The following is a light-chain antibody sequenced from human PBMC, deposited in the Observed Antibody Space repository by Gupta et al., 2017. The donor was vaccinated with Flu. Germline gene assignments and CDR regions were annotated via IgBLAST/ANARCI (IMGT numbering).Light chain of an antibody. J-gene: IGKJ3*01. CDR2: GAS. Sequence: DIVLTQSPGTLSLSPGERATLSCRSSQSVRSSYLDWYQQKPGQAPRLLIYGASSRATGIPDRFSGSGSGTEFTLTISRLEPEDFAVYYCQQDCSSPRTFGHGTKVDIK. V-gene: IGKV3-20*01. CDR3: QQDCSSPRT. CDR1: QSVRSSY.